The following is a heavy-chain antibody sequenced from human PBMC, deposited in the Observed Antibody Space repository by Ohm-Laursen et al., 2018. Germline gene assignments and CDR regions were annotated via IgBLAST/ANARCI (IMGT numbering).Heavy chain of an antibody. V-gene: IGHV1-69*06. CDR3: ARDRFSGPHPYYYYGMDV. CDR1: GYTFSSYA. J-gene: IGHJ6*02. CDR2: IIPIFGTA. D-gene: IGHD3-3*01. Sequence: GSSVKVSCKASGYTFSSYAISWVRQAPGQGLEWMGGIIPIFGTANYAQKFQGRVTITADKSTSTAYMELSSLRSEDTAVYYCARDRFSGPHPYYYYGMDVWGQGTTVTVSS.